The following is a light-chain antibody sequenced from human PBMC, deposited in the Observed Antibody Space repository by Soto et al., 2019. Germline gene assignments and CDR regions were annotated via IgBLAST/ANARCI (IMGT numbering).Light chain of an antibody. Sequence: SVLTQPASVSVSPGQSITISCTGTSNDVGGYNYVSWYKQHPGKAPELMIYDVSNRPSGVSNRFSGSKSGNTASLTISGLQAEDEADYYCTSYVGTATYAFGTGTKVTVL. V-gene: IGLV2-14*01. CDR2: DVS. CDR1: SNDVGGYNY. CDR3: TSYVGTATYA. J-gene: IGLJ1*01.